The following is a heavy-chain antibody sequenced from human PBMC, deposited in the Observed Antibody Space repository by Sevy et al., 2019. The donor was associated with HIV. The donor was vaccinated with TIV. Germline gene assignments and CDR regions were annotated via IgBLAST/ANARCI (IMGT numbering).Heavy chain of an antibody. Sequence: GGSLRLSCEASAINIRGYWMNWVRQAPGKGLEWVANINPDGSKIYYAESVKGRFTISRDSAKNSVFLQMTSLRAEDTAVYYCVRAIQLAASYWGQGMLVTVSS. CDR2: INPDGSKI. J-gene: IGHJ4*02. D-gene: IGHD2-15*01. CDR3: VRAIQLAASY. V-gene: IGHV3-7*02. CDR1: AINIRGYW.